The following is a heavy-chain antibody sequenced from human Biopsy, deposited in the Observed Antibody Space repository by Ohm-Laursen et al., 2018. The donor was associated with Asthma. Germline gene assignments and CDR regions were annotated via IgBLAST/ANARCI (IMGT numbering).Heavy chain of an antibody. V-gene: IGHV3-53*01. CDR2: IYSGGTP. D-gene: IGHD4-23*01. Sequence: SLRLSCTASGFAVSRDHMFWVRQAPGKGLEWVSVIYSGGTPHTADSVQGRVTISRDNSKNTLSLQMNSLRAEDTAVYYCARAYGGSFFSGSFDIWGQGTMVTVSS. CDR3: ARAYGGSFFSGSFDI. CDR1: GFAVSRDH. J-gene: IGHJ3*02.